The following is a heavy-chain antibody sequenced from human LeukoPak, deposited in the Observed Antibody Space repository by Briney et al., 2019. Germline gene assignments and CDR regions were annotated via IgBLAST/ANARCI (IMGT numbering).Heavy chain of an antibody. D-gene: IGHD5-24*01. CDR1: GFTFSTSE. CDR3: ARDSGGHNYALDGFDI. V-gene: IGHV3-48*03. J-gene: IGHJ3*02. CDR2: ISSRGRTI. Sequence: PGGSLRLSCAASGFTFSTSEMNWVRQAPGKGLAWISDISSRGRTIFYADSVKGRFIISRDNAKNLLYLQMNSLRAEDTAVYYCARDSGGHNYALDGFDIWGQGTMVTVSS.